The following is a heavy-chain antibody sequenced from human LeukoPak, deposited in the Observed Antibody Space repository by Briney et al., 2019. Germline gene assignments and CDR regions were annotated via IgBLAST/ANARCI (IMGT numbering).Heavy chain of an antibody. CDR2: ISGSGGST. Sequence: PGGSLRLSGAASGFTFSSYAMSWVRQAPGKGLEWVSAISGSGGSTYYADSAKGRFTIPRDNSKNTLYLQMNSLRAEDTAVYYCARDFGDYYFDYWGQGTLVTVSS. D-gene: IGHD4-17*01. J-gene: IGHJ4*02. V-gene: IGHV3-23*01. CDR1: GFTFSSYA. CDR3: ARDFGDYYFDY.